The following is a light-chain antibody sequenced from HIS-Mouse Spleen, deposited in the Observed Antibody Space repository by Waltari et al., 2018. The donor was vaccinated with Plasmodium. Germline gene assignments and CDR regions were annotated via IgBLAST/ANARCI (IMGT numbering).Light chain of an antibody. J-gene: IGKJ3*01. Sequence: EIVMTQSPATLSVSPGERATLSCRASQSVSSNLAWYQQKPGQAPRPLIYGASTRATGIPARFSGSGSGTEFTLPISSLQSEDFAVYYCQQYNNWSFTFGPGTKVDIK. V-gene: IGKV3-15*01. CDR2: GAS. CDR3: QQYNNWSFT. CDR1: QSVSSN.